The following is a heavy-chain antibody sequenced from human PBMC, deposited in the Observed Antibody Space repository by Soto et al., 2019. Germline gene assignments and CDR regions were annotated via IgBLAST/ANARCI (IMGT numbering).Heavy chain of an antibody. Sequence: EVQLVESGGGLVKPGGSLRLSCAASGFTFSNAWMSWVRQAPGKGLEWVGRIKSKTDGGTTDYAAPVKGRFTISRDDSKNTLYLQMNSLKTEDTAVYYCTAAYDILTGYYYFTQDYWGQGTLVTVSS. CDR3: TAAYDILTGYYYFTQDY. D-gene: IGHD3-9*01. CDR1: GFTFSNAW. CDR2: IKSKTDGGTT. J-gene: IGHJ4*02. V-gene: IGHV3-15*01.